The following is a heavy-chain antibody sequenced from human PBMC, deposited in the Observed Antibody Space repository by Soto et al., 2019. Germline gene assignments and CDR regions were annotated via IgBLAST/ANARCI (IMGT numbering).Heavy chain of an antibody. CDR2: ISSSSSYI. V-gene: IGHV3-21*01. CDR3: ARYSSSWPIDY. D-gene: IGHD6-13*01. Sequence: PGGCMGLACAASGVSVWSSIVDGVCQAPGKGLEWVSSISSSSSYIYYADSVKGRFTISRDNAKNSLYLQMNRLRAEDTAVYYCARYSSSWPIDYWGQGTLVTVSS. J-gene: IGHJ4*02. CDR1: GVSVWSSI.